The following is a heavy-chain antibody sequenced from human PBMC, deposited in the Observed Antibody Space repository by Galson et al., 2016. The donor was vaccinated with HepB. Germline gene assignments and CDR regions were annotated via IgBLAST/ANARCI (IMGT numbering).Heavy chain of an antibody. CDR1: GFTFDDYA. D-gene: IGHD3-9*01. CDR2: LSCNSGSI. Sequence: FLRLSCAASGFTFDDYAMHWVRQAPGKGLEWVSGLSCNSGSIGYADSVKGRFTISRDNAKNSLYLQMNRLRPEDTALYYCAKDISPLLGDILTTHWGQGTLVTVSS. V-gene: IGHV3-9*01. J-gene: IGHJ4*02. CDR3: AKDISPLLGDILTTH.